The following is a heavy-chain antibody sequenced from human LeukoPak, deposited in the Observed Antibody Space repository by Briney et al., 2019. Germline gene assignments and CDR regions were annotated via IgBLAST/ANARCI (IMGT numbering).Heavy chain of an antibody. CDR3: ARYSGSPYWYLDH. Sequence: SETLSLTCTVSGGSIGNYYWTWIRQPPGKGLEWIGHIYHSGATKYNASLESRVTMSVDTSKNQFSLKLNSVTAADTAVYQCARYSGSPYWYLDHWGQGVLVTVSS. CDR2: IYHSGAT. V-gene: IGHV4-59*01. D-gene: IGHD1-26*01. CDR1: GGSIGNYY. J-gene: IGHJ4*02.